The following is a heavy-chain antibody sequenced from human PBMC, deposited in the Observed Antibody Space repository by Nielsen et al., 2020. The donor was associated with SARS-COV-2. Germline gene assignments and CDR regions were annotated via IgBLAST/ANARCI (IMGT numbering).Heavy chain of an antibody. CDR3: AKAVAVAGSNWFDP. J-gene: IGHJ5*02. CDR2: TYYRSKWYH. Sequence: SQTLSLTCAISGDSVSSNNAAWNWIRQSPSRGLEWLGRTYYRSKWYHDYAVSVKSRIIINPDTSRNQFSLQLNSVTPADTAIYYCAKAVAVAGSNWFDPWGQGTLVTVSS. D-gene: IGHD6-19*01. CDR1: GDSVSSNNAA. V-gene: IGHV6-1*01.